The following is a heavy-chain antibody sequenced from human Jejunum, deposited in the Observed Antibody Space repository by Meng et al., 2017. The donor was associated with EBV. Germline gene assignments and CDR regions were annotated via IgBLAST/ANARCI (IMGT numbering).Heavy chain of an antibody. J-gene: IGHJ4*02. D-gene: IGHD1-1*01. CDR2: IYYTGTT. V-gene: IGHV4-28*07. Sequence: QGQVQGSGPGLVKPSDTLSLTCAVSGYSMSNSNWWGWIRQPPGKGLEWIGYIYYTGTTYYNPSLKSRVTMSIDTSKNHFSLKLTSVTTMDTAVYYCAKRMPGTGFDYWGQGTLVTVSS. CDR3: AKRMPGTGFDY. CDR1: GYSMSNSNW.